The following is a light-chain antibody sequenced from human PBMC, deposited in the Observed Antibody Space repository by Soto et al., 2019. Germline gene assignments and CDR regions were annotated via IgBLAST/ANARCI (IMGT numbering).Light chain of an antibody. J-gene: IGKJ4*01. CDR1: QSVSSN. CDR2: GAS. Sequence: EIVMTQSPATLSVSPGERATLSCRASQSVSSNLAWYQQKPGQAPRLLIYGASTRATGIPARFSGSGSGTEFTLTVSSLQYEDFALYYCQQYNNWPPLTFGGGTKVEIK. V-gene: IGKV3-15*01. CDR3: QQYNNWPPLT.